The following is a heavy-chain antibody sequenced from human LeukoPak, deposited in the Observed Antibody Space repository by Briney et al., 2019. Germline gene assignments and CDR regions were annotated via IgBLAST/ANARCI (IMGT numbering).Heavy chain of an antibody. Sequence: ASVKVSCKASGYTFTGYYMHWVRQAPGQGLEWMGWINPNSGGTNYAQKFQGRVTMTRDTSISTAYMELSRLRSDDTAVYYCARDETTVGYIVIAVAGTFDYWGQGTLVAVSS. CDR3: ARDETTVGYIVIAVAGTFDY. J-gene: IGHJ4*02. CDR1: GYTFTGYY. V-gene: IGHV1-2*02. D-gene: IGHD6-19*01. CDR2: INPNSGGT.